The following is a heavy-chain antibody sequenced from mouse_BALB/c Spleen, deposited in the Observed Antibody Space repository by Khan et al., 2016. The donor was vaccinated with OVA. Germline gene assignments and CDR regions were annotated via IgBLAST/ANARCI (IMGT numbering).Heavy chain of an antibody. D-gene: IGHD2-4*01. CDR1: GFSSTSYG. Sequence: VQPSQSLSITCTVSGFSSTSYGVHWVRQSPGKGLEWLGVIWSGGSTDYNAAFISRLSISKDNSKSQVFFKLNNLQANDTAIYYCARNYDYDEGLSYWGQGTLVTVSA. V-gene: IGHV2-2*02. J-gene: IGHJ3*01. CDR3: ARNYDYDEGLSY. CDR2: IWSGGST.